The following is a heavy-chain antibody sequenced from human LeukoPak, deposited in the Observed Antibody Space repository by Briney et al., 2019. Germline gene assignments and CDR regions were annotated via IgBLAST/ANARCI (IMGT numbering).Heavy chain of an antibody. CDR3: AGTYYDILTGSTLNYFDY. CDR1: GGSISNRNYF. J-gene: IGHJ4*02. CDR2: INYSGST. D-gene: IGHD3-9*01. V-gene: IGHV4-31*03. Sequence: SETLSLTCTVSGGSISNRNYFWRWIRQHPGEGLEWIGYINYSGSTYYNPSLKSRVTISVDASKNQFSLELNSVTAADTAVYHCAGTYYDILTGSTLNYFDYWGQGTLVTVSS.